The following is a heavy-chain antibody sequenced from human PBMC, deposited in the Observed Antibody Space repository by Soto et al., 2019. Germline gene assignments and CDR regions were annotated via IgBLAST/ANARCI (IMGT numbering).Heavy chain of an antibody. CDR3: ASHYDLWTGYLSPVDY. Sequence: GGSLRLSCAASGYTFSDYYLSWIRQAPGKGLEWISYIDTSSTKIYYADSVRGRFTISRDNGKNSLFLEMNNLRVEDSAVYFCASHYDLWTGYLSPVDYWGRGTLVTVSS. D-gene: IGHD3-3*01. CDR2: IDTSSTKI. V-gene: IGHV3-11*01. J-gene: IGHJ4*02. CDR1: GYTFSDYY.